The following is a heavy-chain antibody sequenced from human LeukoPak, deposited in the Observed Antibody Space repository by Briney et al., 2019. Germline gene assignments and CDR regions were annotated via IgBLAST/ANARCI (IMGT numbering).Heavy chain of an antibody. J-gene: IGHJ4*02. CDR3: ARDASMINFDY. V-gene: IGHV7-4-1*02. CDR1: GYTFTVYS. D-gene: IGHD3-16*01. Sequence: GASVKVSCKASGYTFTVYSINWLRQAPGQGLEWMRWITTSTGKPTYAQGFTGRFVFSLDTSVSTTYLRINSLKAEDTAVYYCARDASMINFDYWGQGSLVTVSS. CDR2: ITTSTGKP.